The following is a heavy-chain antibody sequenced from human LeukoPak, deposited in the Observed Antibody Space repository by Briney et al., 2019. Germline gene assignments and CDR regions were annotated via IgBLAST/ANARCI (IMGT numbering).Heavy chain of an antibody. D-gene: IGHD2-2*01. CDR1: GFMFSNFA. CDR2: IYYSGGNA. CDR3: AKDQGQAVVPRRFDY. V-gene: IGHV3-23*01. Sequence: GGSLRLSCAASGFMFSNFAMSWVRQAPGKGLEWVSTIYYSGGNAYSADSVKGRFTISRDNAKNTLYLQMNSLRAEDTAVYYCAKDQGQAVVPRRFDYWGQGTLVTVSS. J-gene: IGHJ4*02.